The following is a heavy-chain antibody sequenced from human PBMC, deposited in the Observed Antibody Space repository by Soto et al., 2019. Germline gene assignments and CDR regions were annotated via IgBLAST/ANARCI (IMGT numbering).Heavy chain of an antibody. V-gene: IGHV4-59*01. Sequence: TSETLSLTCTVSGGSISSYYWSWIRQPPGKGLEWIGYIYYSGSTNYNPSLKSRVTISVDTSKNQFSLKLSSVTAADTAVYYCARDREGYSSIYYFDYWGQGTLVTVSS. CDR3: ARDREGYSSIYYFDY. CDR2: IYYSGST. J-gene: IGHJ4*02. D-gene: IGHD6-19*01. CDR1: GGSISSYY.